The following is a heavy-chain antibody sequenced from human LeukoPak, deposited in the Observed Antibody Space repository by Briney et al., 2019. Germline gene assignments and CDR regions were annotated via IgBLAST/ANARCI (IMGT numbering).Heavy chain of an antibody. CDR3: AKDMGGYYDSSGYSDY. V-gene: IGHV3-9*01. CDR1: GFTIDDYA. CDR2: ISWNSGSI. Sequence: GGSLRLSCAASGFTIDDYAMRWVRQAPGKGLEWVSGISWNSGSIGYADSVKGLFTISRDNAKNSLYLQMNSLRAEDTALYYCAKDMGGYYDSSGYSDYWAREPWSPSPQ. J-gene: IGHJ4*02. D-gene: IGHD3-22*01.